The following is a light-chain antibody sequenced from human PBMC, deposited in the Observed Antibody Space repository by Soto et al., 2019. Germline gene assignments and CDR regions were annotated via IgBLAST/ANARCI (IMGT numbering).Light chain of an antibody. CDR1: SSDVGGYNY. Sequence: QSALTQPPSASGSPGQSVTISCTGTSSDVGGYNYVSWYQQHPGKAPKLIIFEVSQRPSGVPDRFSGSESGITASLTVSGLQAEDEADYYCSSYAGGNNLFFGGGTKVTVL. CDR3: SSYAGGNNLF. J-gene: IGLJ2*01. CDR2: EVS. V-gene: IGLV2-8*01.